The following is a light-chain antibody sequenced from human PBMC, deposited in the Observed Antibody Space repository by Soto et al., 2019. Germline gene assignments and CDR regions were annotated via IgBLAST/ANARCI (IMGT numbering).Light chain of an antibody. CDR2: DVN. CDR3: SSYTSSTTDV. Sequence: QSVLTQPASVSGSPGQSITISCTGTSSDVGGYNYVSWYQQHPGKAPKLIPYDVNNRPSGVSDRFSGFKSGNTSTLTISGLQVEDEADYYCSSYTSSTTDVFGTGTKVTVL. V-gene: IGLV2-14*01. CDR1: SSDVGGYNY. J-gene: IGLJ1*01.